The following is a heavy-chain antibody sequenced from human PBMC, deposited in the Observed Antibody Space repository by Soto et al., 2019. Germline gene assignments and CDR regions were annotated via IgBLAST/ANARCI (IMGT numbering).Heavy chain of an antibody. D-gene: IGHD3-16*02. CDR2: IYYSGST. Sequence: QVQLQESGPGPVKPSQTLSLTCTVSGGSISSGGYYWSWIRQHPGKGLEWIGYIYYSGSTYYNPSLKSRVTISVDTSKNQFSLKLSSVTAADTAVYYCARAPMITFGGVIAEDYWGQGTLVTVSS. CDR1: GGSISSGGYY. V-gene: IGHV4-31*03. CDR3: ARAPMITFGGVIAEDY. J-gene: IGHJ4*02.